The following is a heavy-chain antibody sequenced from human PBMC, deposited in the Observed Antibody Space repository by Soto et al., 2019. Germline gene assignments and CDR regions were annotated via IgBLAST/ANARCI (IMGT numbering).Heavy chain of an antibody. J-gene: IGHJ4*02. Sequence: EVRLVESGGGLVQPGGSLRLSCATSGFTFSSRWMHWVRQAPGKGLVWVSYINSDWSTTTYADSVKGRFTISRDNAKNTVYLQMNSLRVDDTAVYYCARDTSYSTDYWGQGTLVTVSS. CDR3: ARDTSYSTDY. CDR2: INSDWSTT. CDR1: GFTFSSRW. D-gene: IGHD2-2*01. V-gene: IGHV3-74*01.